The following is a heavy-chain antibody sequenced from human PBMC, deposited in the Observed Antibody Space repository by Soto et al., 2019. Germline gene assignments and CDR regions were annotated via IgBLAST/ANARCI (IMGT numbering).Heavy chain of an antibody. J-gene: IGHJ5*02. D-gene: IGHD4-17*01. CDR2: IIPIFGTA. CDR3: ARDNHDYGDYGGGWFDP. CDR1: GGTFSGYA. Sequence: ASVKVSCKASGGTFSGYAISWVRQAPGQGLEWMGGIIPIFGTANYAQKFQGRVTITADESTSTAYMELSSLRSEDTAVYYCARDNHDYGDYGGGWFDPWGQGTLVTVSS. V-gene: IGHV1-69*13.